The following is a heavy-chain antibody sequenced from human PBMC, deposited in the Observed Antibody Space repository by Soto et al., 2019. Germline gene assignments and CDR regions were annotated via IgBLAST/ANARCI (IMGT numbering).Heavy chain of an antibody. V-gene: IGHV4-59*01. J-gene: IGHJ6*02. CDR1: VGPISSYY. CDR3: ARLVKLGYGMDV. CDR2: IYYSGST. D-gene: IGHD6-13*01. Sequence: QVQLQESGPGLVKPSETLSLTCTVSVGPISSYYWGWFRQPPGKGLEWIGYIYYSGSTNYNPSLKSRVTISVDTSKNQFSLKLSSVTAADTAVYYCARLVKLGYGMDVWGQGTTVTVSS.